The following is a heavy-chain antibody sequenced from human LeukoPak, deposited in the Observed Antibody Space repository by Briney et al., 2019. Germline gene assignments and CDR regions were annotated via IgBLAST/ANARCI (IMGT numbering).Heavy chain of an antibody. CDR3: ARDRGIGYGPSDLDS. D-gene: IGHD3-10*01. CDR2: VYHSGTS. V-gene: IGHV4-59*01. Sequence: SETLSLTCTVSGDSMTSDYWTWIRQPPGKGLEWLGYVYHSGTSFYNPALKSRLTISIDTSKKQFSMNVISVTTADTALYFCARDRGIGYGPSDLDSWGPGVLVTVSS. J-gene: IGHJ4*02. CDR1: GDSMTSDY.